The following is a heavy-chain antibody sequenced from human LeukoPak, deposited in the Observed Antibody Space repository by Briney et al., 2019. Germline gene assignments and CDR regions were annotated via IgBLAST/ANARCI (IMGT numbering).Heavy chain of an antibody. D-gene: IGHD2-15*01. Sequence: GGSLRLSCAASGFTFNSYTMNWVRQAQGKGLEWVSSISSSSSYIYYADSVKDRLTISRDNAKNSLYLQMNSLRAEDTAVYYCARDPTPRYCSGGSCYTHYGMDVWGQGTTVTVSS. CDR2: ISSSSSYI. CDR3: ARDPTPRYCSGGSCYTHYGMDV. CDR1: GFTFNSYT. V-gene: IGHV3-21*01. J-gene: IGHJ6*02.